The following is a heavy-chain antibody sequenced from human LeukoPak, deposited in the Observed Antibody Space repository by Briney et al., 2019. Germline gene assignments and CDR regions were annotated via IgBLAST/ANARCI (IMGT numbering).Heavy chain of an antibody. J-gene: IGHJ1*01. CDR3: AKDEDARPMYFQD. CDR1: GFTFISYA. D-gene: IGHD3-10*02. CDR2: ISGSGGSI. V-gene: IGHV3-23*01. Sequence: GGSLRLSCAASGFTFISYAMSWVRQAPGKGLEWVSAISGSGGSIYYADSVKGRFTVSRDNSKNTPYLQMNTLRAEDTAVYYCAKDEDARPMYFQDWGQGTLVTVSS.